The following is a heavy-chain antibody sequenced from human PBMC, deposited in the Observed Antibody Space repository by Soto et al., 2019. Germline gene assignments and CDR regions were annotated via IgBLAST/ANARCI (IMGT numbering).Heavy chain of an antibody. CDR1: GFTFSSYS. J-gene: IGHJ6*02. Sequence: GGSLRLSCAASGFTFSSYSMNWVRQAPGKGLEWVSSISSSSSYIYYADSVKGRFTISRDNAKNSLYLQMNSLRAEDTAVYYCARDNGYSYGLHYYYYGMDVWGQGTTVTVSS. CDR3: ARDNGYSYGLHYYYYGMDV. D-gene: IGHD5-18*01. V-gene: IGHV3-21*01. CDR2: ISSSSSYI.